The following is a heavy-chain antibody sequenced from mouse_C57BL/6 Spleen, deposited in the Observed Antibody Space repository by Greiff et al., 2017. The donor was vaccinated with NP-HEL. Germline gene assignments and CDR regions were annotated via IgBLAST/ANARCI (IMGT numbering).Heavy chain of an antibody. D-gene: IGHD1-1*01. CDR3: TDYGSSPYYFDY. V-gene: IGHV1-15*01. CDR1: GYTFTDYE. CDR2: IDPETGGT. J-gene: IGHJ2*01. Sequence: QVHVKQSGAELVRPGASVTLSCKASGYTFTDYEMHWVKQTPVHGLEWIGAIDPETGGTAYNQKFKGKAILTADKSSSTAYMELRSLTSEDSAVYYCTDYGSSPYYFDYWGQGTTLTVSS.